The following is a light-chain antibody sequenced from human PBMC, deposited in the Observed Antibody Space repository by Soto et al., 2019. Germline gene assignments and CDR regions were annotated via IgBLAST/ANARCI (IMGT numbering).Light chain of an antibody. CDR2: DAS. CDR3: QQYNSYPYT. J-gene: IGKJ2*01. Sequence: DIQMTQSPSTLSASVADRVTITCLASQSISSWLAWYQQKPAKAPKLLIYDASTLESGLPSRFSGSGSGTEFSRTISRLQPDDFAAYYCQQYNSYPYTLGQGTKLEIK. CDR1: QSISSW. V-gene: IGKV1-5*01.